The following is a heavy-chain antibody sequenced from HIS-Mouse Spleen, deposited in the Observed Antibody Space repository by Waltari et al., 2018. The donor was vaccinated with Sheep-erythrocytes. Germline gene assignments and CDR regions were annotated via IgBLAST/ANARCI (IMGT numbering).Heavy chain of an antibody. D-gene: IGHD4-17*01. CDR2: IYSGGST. Sequence: EVQLVESGGGLIQPGGSLRVSGPASGFTISMNYMSWVRQAPGKGLEWVSVIYSGGSTYYADSVKGRFTISRDNSKNTLYLQMNSLRAEDTAVYYCARGHPDYGDYDAFDIWGQGTMVTVSS. J-gene: IGHJ3*02. CDR3: ARGHPDYGDYDAFDI. V-gene: IGHV3-53*01. CDR1: GFTISMNY.